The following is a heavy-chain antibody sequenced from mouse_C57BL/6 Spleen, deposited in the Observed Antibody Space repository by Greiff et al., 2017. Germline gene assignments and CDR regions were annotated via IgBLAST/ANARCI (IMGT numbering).Heavy chain of an antibody. V-gene: IGHV1-72*01. D-gene: IGHD1-1*01. CDR3: ARTPVAEELGWYCDV. CDR2: IDPNSGGT. J-gene: IGHJ1*03. Sequence: VQLQQPGAELVKPGASVKLSCKASGYTFTSYWMHWVKQRPGRGLEWIGRIDPNSGGTKYNEKFKSKATLTVDKPSSTAYMQLSSLTSEDSAVYYCARTPVAEELGWYCDVWGTGTTVTVSS. CDR1: GYTFTSYW.